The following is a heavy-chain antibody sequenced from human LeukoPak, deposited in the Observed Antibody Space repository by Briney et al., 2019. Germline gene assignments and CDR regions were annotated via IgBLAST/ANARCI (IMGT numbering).Heavy chain of an antibody. CDR3: ARGGSSGYRTFFYYYGMDV. D-gene: IGHD3-22*01. CDR2: IFYSGST. CDR1: GGSISSSY. V-gene: IGHV4-59*01. Sequence: PAASLSLTCTVSGGSISSSYWSWIRQPPGKGLEWIGYIFYSGSTNYNPSLKSRVTISVDTSKNQFSLKLSSVTAADTAVYYCARGGSSGYRTFFYYYGMDVWGQGTTVTVSS. J-gene: IGHJ6*02.